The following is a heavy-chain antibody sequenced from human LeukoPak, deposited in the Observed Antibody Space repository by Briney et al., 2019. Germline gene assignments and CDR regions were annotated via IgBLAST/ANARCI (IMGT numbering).Heavy chain of an antibody. CDR1: GGTFSSYA. CDR2: IIPILGIA. CDR3: ARDRRTRGYSYGGLFDY. J-gene: IGHJ4*02. Sequence: SVKVSCKASGGTFSSYAISWVRQAPGQGLEWMGRIIPILGIANYAQKFQGRVTITADKSTSTAYMELSSLRSEDTAVYYCARDRRTRGYSYGGLFDYWGQGTLVTVS. V-gene: IGHV1-69*04. D-gene: IGHD5-18*01.